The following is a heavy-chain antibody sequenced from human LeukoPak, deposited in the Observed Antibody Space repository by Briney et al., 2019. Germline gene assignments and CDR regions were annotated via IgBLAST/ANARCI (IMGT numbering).Heavy chain of an antibody. CDR1: GFTFSSYG. D-gene: IGHD5-18*01. CDR2: ISYDGSNK. CDR3: AKSGYSYGGIDY. J-gene: IGHJ4*02. Sequence: GRSLRLSCAASGFTFSSYGMHWVRQAPGKGLEWVAVISYDGSNKYYADSVKGRFTISRDNSKNTLYLQMNSLRAEDTAVYYCAKSGYSYGGIDYWGQGTLVTVSS. V-gene: IGHV3-30*18.